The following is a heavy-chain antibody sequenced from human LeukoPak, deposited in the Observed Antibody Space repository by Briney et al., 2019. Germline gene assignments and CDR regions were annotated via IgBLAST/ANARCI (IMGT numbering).Heavy chain of an antibody. J-gene: IGHJ3*02. Sequence: SETLSLTCAVYGGSFSGYYWSWIRQPPGKGLEWIEEINHSGSTNYNPSLKSRVTISVDTSKNQFSLKLSSVTAADTAVYYCARGFLEWLLSNDAFDIWGQGTMVTVSS. D-gene: IGHD3-3*01. V-gene: IGHV4-34*01. CDR2: INHSGST. CDR3: ARGFLEWLLSNDAFDI. CDR1: GGSFSGYY.